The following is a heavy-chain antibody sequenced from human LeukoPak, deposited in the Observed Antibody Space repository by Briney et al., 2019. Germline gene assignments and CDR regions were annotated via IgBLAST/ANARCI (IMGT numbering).Heavy chain of an antibody. CDR2: INHSGST. CDR1: GVSFSGYY. D-gene: IGHD1-7*01. Sequence: SETLSLTCAVYGVSFSGYYWSWIRQPPGKGLEWIGEINHSGSTNYNPSLKSRVTISVDTSKNQFSLKLSSVTAADTAVYYCASELSRGAFDIWGQGTMVTVSS. J-gene: IGHJ3*02. V-gene: IGHV4-34*01. CDR3: ASELSRGAFDI.